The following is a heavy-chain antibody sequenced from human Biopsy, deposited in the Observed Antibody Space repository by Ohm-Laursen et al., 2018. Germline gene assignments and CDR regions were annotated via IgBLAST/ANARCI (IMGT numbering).Heavy chain of an antibody. CDR1: GFTFSNYY. V-gene: IGHV3-74*01. CDR2: IKRDGTTT. J-gene: IGHJ2*01. CDR3: ARGLSSGWYGYFDV. Sequence: SLRLSCSASGFTFSNYYMHWVRQAPGKGLLWVSRIKRDGTTTDYAESVKGRFTISRDNSKNTLYLQINTLTLEDTAFYYCARGLSSGWYGYFDVWGRGTLVTVSS. D-gene: IGHD6-19*01.